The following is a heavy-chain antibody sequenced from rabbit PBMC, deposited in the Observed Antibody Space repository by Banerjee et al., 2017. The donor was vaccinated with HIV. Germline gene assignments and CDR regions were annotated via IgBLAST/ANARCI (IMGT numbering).Heavy chain of an antibody. CDR3: ARDGRYAGHVGVGYGTGFNL. Sequence: QQQLEESGGGLVKPGGTLTLTCKASGIDFSSYYYMCWVRQAPGKGLEWIACIDVSSGSTAYASWVNGRFTISKTSSTTVTLQMTSLTAADTATYFCARDGRYAGHVGVGYGTGFNLWGQGTLVTVS. D-gene: IGHD7-1*01. J-gene: IGHJ4*01. CDR1: GIDFSSYYY. CDR2: IDVSSGST. V-gene: IGHV1S45*01.